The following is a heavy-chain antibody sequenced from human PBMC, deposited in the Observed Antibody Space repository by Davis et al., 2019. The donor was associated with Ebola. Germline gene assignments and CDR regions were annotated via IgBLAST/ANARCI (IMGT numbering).Heavy chain of an antibody. CDR1: GGSISSGGYS. Sequence: SETLSLTCAASGGSISSGGYSWSWIRQPPGKGLEWIGYIYHSGSTYYNPSLKSRVTISVDRSKNQFSLKLSSVTAEDTAVYYCAKGTLTYYYDSSGYGTYWYFDLWGRGTLVTVSS. CDR2: IYHSGST. J-gene: IGHJ2*01. V-gene: IGHV4-30-2*01. D-gene: IGHD3-22*01. CDR3: AKGTLTYYYDSSGYGTYWYFDL.